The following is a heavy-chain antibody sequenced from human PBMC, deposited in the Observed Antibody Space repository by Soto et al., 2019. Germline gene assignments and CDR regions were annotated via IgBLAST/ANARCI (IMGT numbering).Heavy chain of an antibody. J-gene: IGHJ4*02. CDR3: VQGGTPAYDLGRCH. D-gene: IGHD3-3*01. V-gene: IGHV3-23*01. CDR1: GFTFSSNA. CDR2: ISGSGSST. Sequence: PRGSLRLSCVASGFTFSSNAMSWVRQAPGKGLEWVSGISGSGSSTYYADSVKGRCTISRDNSKNTLYLQMSSLRAEDTALYYCVQGGTPAYDLGRCHWGQGTLVTGSS.